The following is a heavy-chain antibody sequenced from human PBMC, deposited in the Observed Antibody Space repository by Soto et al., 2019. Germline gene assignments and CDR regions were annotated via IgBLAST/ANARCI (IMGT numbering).Heavy chain of an antibody. V-gene: IGHV1-69*02. CDR1: GGTFSSYT. Sequence: ASVKVSCKASGGTFSSYTISWVRQAPGQGLEWMGRITPILGIANYAQKFQGRVTITADKSTSTAYMELSSLRSEDTAVYYCASHVDIVATSDYWGQGTLVTVSS. CDR2: ITPILGIA. D-gene: IGHD5-12*01. J-gene: IGHJ4*02. CDR3: ASHVDIVATSDY.